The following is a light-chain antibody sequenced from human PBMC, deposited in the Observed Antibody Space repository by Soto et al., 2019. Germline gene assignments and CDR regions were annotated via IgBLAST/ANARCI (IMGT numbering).Light chain of an antibody. CDR2: ENN. CDR3: GTWDSSMRAGV. J-gene: IGLJ1*01. CDR1: SSNIGSNW. Sequence: SVLTQPPSVSAAPGQKVTITCSGNSSNIGSNWLSWYPQLPGTAPKLLIYENNKRPSGIPDRFSGSKSGTSATLGITGLQTGDEADYYCGTWDSSMRAGVFGPGTKLTVL. V-gene: IGLV1-51*02.